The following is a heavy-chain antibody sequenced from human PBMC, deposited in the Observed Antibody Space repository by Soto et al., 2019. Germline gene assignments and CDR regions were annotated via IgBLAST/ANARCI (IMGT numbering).Heavy chain of an antibody. J-gene: IGHJ4*02. Sequence: QVQLVQSGAEVKKPGASVKVSCKASGYTFTDYYLHWVRQAPGQGLEWMGFINPSGGSTTYLQKFQGRVTMTRDTSTGTVYMDLSSLTSEDTAVYYCARWSSVAFDYWGQGTLVTVSS. V-gene: IGHV1-46*01. CDR1: GYTFTDYY. CDR3: ARWSSVAFDY. D-gene: IGHD2-21*01. CDR2: INPSGGST.